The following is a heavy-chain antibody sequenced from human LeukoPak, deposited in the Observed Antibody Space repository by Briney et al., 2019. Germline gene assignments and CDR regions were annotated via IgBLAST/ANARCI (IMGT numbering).Heavy chain of an antibody. V-gene: IGHV3-23*01. J-gene: IGHJ4*02. D-gene: IGHD6-13*01. Sequence: GGSLRLSCAASGFTFTSYDMSWVRQAPGEGLEWVSFIRSDGGSTLYADSVRGRFTISRDNSKNTLYAEMTSLRAEDTAVYYCATLASGYSSPFDYWGQGTLVTVSS. CDR2: IRSDGGST. CDR1: GFTFTSYD. CDR3: ATLASGYSSPFDY.